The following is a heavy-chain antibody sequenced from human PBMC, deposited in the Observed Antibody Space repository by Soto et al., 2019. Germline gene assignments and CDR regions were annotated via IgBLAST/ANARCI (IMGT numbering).Heavy chain of an antibody. Sequence: AGESLKISCKGSGYSFTSYWISWVRQMPGKGLEWMGRIDPSDSYTNYSPSFQGHVTISADKSISTAYLQWSSLKASDTAMYYCARHKQFMVRGVIIYYYYGMDVWGQGTTVTVSS. V-gene: IGHV5-10-1*01. CDR2: IDPSDSYT. CDR1: GYSFTSYW. CDR3: ARHKQFMVRGVIIYYYYGMDV. J-gene: IGHJ6*02. D-gene: IGHD3-10*01.